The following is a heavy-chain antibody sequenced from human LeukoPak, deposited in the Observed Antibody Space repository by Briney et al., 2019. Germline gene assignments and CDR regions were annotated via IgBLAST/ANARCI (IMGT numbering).Heavy chain of an antibody. CDR2: IYYSGST. CDR3: ARDPSDYFDY. CDR1: GGSFSGYY. J-gene: IGHJ4*02. Sequence: SETLSLTCAVYGGSFSGYYWSWIRQPPGKGLEWIGYIYYSGSTNYNPSLKSRVTISVDTSKNQFSLKLSSVTAADTAVYYCARDPSDYFDYWGQGTLVTVSS. V-gene: IGHV4-59*01.